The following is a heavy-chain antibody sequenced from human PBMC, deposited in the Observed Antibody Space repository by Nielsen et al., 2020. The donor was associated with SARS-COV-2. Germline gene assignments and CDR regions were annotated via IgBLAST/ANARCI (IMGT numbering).Heavy chain of an antibody. V-gene: IGHV4-34*01. J-gene: IGHJ3*02. Sequence: ETLSLTCAVYGGSFSGYYWSWTRQPPGKGLEWIGEINHSGSTNYNPSLKSRVTISVDTSKNQFSLKLSSVTAADTAVYCCARDDLAAAYDAFDIWCQGTMVTVSS. CDR1: GGSFSGYY. D-gene: IGHD6-13*01. CDR2: INHSGST. CDR3: ARDDLAAAYDAFDI.